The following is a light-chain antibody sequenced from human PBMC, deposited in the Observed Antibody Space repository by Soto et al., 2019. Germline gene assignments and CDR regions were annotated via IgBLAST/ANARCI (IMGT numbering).Light chain of an antibody. V-gene: IGLV2-14*01. CDR1: SSDVGSYNY. Sequence: QSALTQPASVSGSPGQSITISCTGTSSDVGSYNYVSWYQQHPGKAPKLMIYEVSNRPSGVSSRFSGSKSVNTASLTISGLQAEDEADYYCSSYTTSSTLGVFVGGTKVTVL. CDR3: SSYTTSSTLGV. CDR2: EVS. J-gene: IGLJ2*01.